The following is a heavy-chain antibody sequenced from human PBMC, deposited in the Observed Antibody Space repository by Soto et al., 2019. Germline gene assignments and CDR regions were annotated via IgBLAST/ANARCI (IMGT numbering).Heavy chain of an antibody. CDR3: AREAGAYDFWSGYSPVEYYYGMDV. Sequence: GGSLRLSCAASGFTFSSYGMHWVRQAPGKGLEWVAVIWYDGSNKYYADSVKGRFTISRDNSKNTLYLQMNSLRAEDTAVYYCAREAGAYDFWSGYSPVEYYYGMDVWGQGTTVTVSS. CDR2: IWYDGSNK. V-gene: IGHV3-33*01. J-gene: IGHJ6*02. D-gene: IGHD3-3*01. CDR1: GFTFSSYG.